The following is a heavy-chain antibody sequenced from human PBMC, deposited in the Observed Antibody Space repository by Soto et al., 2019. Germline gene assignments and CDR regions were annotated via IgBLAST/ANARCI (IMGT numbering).Heavy chain of an antibody. CDR2: IYHGGTT. V-gene: IGHV4-39*07. Sequence: SLETLSLTCTVSGGSISSGDYYWSWIRQPPGKGPEWIASIYHGGTTFYNPSLKSRITISVDTSNNQFSLKLTSVTAADTAVYYCARVHVMVVAGSTFDYWGHGTLVTVSS. J-gene: IGHJ4*01. CDR1: GGSISSGDYY. D-gene: IGHD6-19*01. CDR3: ARVHVMVVAGSTFDY.